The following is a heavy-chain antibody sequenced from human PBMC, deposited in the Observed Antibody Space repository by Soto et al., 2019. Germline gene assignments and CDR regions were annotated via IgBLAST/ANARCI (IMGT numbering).Heavy chain of an antibody. D-gene: IGHD6-6*01. CDR1: GFTFSSYS. CDR3: ARGPSIAARNQFDY. V-gene: IGHV3-21*01. J-gene: IGHJ4*02. CDR2: ISSSSSYI. Sequence: GGSLRLSCAASGFTFSSYSMNWVRQAPGKGLEWVSSISSSSSYIYYADSVKGRFTISRDNAKNSLYLQMNSLRAEDTAVYYCARGPSIAARNQFDYWGQGTLVTVSS.